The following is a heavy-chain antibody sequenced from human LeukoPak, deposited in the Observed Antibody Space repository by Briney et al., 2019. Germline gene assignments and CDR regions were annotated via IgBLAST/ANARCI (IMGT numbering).Heavy chain of an antibody. J-gene: IGHJ4*02. D-gene: IGHD3-10*02. CDR2: IYSGGST. Sequence: GGSLRLSCAASGFTVSSNYMSWVRQAPGKGLEWVSVIYSGGSTYYADSVKGRFTISRDNSKNTLYLQMSSLRAEDTAVYYCARDMFSGDLDYWGQGTLVTVSS. CDR3: ARDMFSGDLDY. V-gene: IGHV3-66*01. CDR1: GFTVSSNY.